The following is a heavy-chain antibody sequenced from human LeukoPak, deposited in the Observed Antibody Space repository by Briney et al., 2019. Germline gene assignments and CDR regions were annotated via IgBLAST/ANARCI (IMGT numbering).Heavy chain of an antibody. Sequence: GGSLRLSCAASGFPFSSYSMYCVPQAPGKGLEWVSSISNSGNNIYYPDSVKGRFTTSRDNAKSSLYLQMSSLRAEDTAVYYCARGSSWSYDSWGRGTLVTVSS. D-gene: IGHD3-16*01. CDR3: ARGSSWSYDS. J-gene: IGHJ5*02. CDR1: GFPFSSYS. V-gene: IGHV3-21*06. CDR2: ISNSGNNI.